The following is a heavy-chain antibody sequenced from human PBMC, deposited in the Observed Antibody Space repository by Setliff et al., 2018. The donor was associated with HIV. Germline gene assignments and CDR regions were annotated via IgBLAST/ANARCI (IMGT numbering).Heavy chain of an antibody. V-gene: IGHV1-69*05. CDR3: ARGSIAAPKHYYYLNV. Sequence: SVKVSCKTSGGTFSNYAISWVRQAPGQGLEWMGGIIPMFGTANYAQKFQGRVTITTDASTSTAYMELSSLRSEDTAVYYCARGSIAAPKHYYYLNVWGKGTTVTVSS. CDR2: IIPMFGTA. J-gene: IGHJ6*03. D-gene: IGHD6-6*01. CDR1: GGTFSNYA.